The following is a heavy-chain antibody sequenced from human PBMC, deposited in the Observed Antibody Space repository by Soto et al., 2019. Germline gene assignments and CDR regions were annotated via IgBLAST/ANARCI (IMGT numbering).Heavy chain of an antibody. CDR3: ARDLYSSSANYNYYGMDV. Sequence: EVQLVESGGGLVKPGGSLRLSCAASGFTFRSYSMNWVRQAPGKGLEWVSSISSSSSYIYYSESVKGRFTISRDNAKNSLYLQINSLRAEDTAVYYCARDLYSSSANYNYYGMDVWGQGTTVTVSS. D-gene: IGHD6-13*01. V-gene: IGHV3-21*01. J-gene: IGHJ6*02. CDR1: GFTFRSYS. CDR2: ISSSSSYI.